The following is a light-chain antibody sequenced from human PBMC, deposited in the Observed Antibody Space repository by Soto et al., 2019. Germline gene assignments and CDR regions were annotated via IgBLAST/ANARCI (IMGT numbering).Light chain of an antibody. CDR3: QQRGNWPPIT. J-gene: IGKJ5*01. CDR2: DAT. CDR1: QSVRNY. V-gene: IGKV3-11*01. Sequence: DIVLTQSPATLSLSPGERATLSCRASQSVRNYLAWYQQKPGQAPRLLIYDATNRATGIPARFSGSGSGTDFTLTISSLEPEDFAVYYCQQRGNWPPITFGQGTRLEIK.